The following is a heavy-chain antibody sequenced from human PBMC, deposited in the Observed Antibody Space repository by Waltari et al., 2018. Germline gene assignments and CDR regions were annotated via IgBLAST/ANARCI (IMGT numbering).Heavy chain of an antibody. CDR1: GFPFHYFL. D-gene: IGHD6-19*01. Sequence: EVQLVESGVGLVPPGGSLRLSCAASGFPFHYFLSHWVRQAPGQGLGWVARVNSDGSSTSYADAVKGRFTVSRDSARNSLVLQMNSLRVEDTAVYFCAREHGAVAGSYYYVGMDVWGQGTTVIVSS. J-gene: IGHJ6*02. V-gene: IGHV3-74*03. CDR2: VNSDGSST. CDR3: AREHGAVAGSYYYVGMDV.